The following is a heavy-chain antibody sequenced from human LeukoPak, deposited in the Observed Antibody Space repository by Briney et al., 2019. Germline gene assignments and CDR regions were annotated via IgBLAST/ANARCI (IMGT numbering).Heavy chain of an antibody. V-gene: IGHV1-18*01. CDR3: ARVVRIFGVVEQPLTRPTYYFDY. J-gene: IGHJ4*02. CDR2: ISAYNGNT. CDR1: GYTFTSYG. D-gene: IGHD3-3*01. Sequence: ASVKVSCKASGYTFTSYGISWVRQAPGQGLEWMGWISAYNGNTNYAQKLQGRVTMTTDTSTSTAYMELRSLRSDDTAVYYCARVVRIFGVVEQPLTRPTYYFDYWGQGTLVTVSS.